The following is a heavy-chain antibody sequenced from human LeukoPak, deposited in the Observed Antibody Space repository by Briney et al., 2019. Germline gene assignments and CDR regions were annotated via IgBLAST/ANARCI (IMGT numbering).Heavy chain of an antibody. D-gene: IGHD4/OR15-4a*01. V-gene: IGHV3-30*02. CDR3: AKGDKGCNYYYYMDV. CDR2: IRYCGSNK. CDR1: GFTFSSYG. Sequence: PGGSLRLSCAASGFTFSSYGMHWVRQAPGKGLEWVAFIRYCGSNKYYADSVKGRFTISRDNDKNTLYLQMNCLRADDTAVYYCAKGDKGCNYYYYMDVWGKGTTVTISS. J-gene: IGHJ6*03.